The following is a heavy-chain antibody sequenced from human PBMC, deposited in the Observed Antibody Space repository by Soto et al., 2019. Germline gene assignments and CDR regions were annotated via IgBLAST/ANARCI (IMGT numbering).Heavy chain of an antibody. Sequence: GGSLRLSCAASGFTFSSYAMSWVRQAPGKGLEWVSAISGSGGSTYYADSVKGRFTISRDNSKNTLYLQMNSLRAEDTAVYYCAKGNAVVLLWFGQLDYWGQGTLVTVSS. CDR3: AKGNAVVLLWFGQLDY. CDR1: GFTFSSYA. D-gene: IGHD3-10*01. CDR2: ISGSGGST. V-gene: IGHV3-23*01. J-gene: IGHJ4*02.